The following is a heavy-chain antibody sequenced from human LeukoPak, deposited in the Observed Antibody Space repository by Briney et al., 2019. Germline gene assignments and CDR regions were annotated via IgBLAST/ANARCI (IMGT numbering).Heavy chain of an antibody. J-gene: IGHJ4*02. D-gene: IGHD4-17*01. V-gene: IGHV3-21*01. CDR2: ISSSSSYI. CDR3: ARPMTTVTTGDY. Sequence: GGPLRLSCAASGFTFSSYAMSWARQAPGKGLEWVSSISSSSSYIYYADSVKGRFTISRDNAKNSLYLQMNSLRAEDTAVYYCARPMTTVTTGDYWGQGTLVTVSS. CDR1: GFTFSSYA.